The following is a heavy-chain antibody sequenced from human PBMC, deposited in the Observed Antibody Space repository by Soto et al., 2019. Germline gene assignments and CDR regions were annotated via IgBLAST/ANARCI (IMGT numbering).Heavy chain of an antibody. CDR1: GGAINGYY. D-gene: IGHD3-3*01. CDR3: ATSITVFGLLIPRFVP. V-gene: IGHV4-59*03. J-gene: IGHJ5*02. CDR2: IRYSGST. Sequence: NPSKTLSLTSTVAGGAINGYYWSWIRQPPGKGLEYIGFIRYSGSTKYNPSLKSRVTMSVDTSKNQFSLRLSSVTAADTAIYYCATSITVFGLLIPRFVPWGDGT.